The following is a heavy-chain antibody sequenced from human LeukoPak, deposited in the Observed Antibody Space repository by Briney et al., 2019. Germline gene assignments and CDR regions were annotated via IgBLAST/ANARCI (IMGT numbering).Heavy chain of an antibody. CDR3: ARGHIVVVAGHDGGFNI. V-gene: IGHV1-2*02. D-gene: IGHD2-21*02. CDR1: GYTFTGYY. CDR2: INPNSGGT. Sequence: GASVKVSCKASGYTFTGYYMHWVRQAPGHPREWLGWINPNSGGTSYAKKFQRRVTMTRDTSISTAYMELSRLRSDDTAAYYCARGHIVVVAGHDGGFNICGQGKRIMVSS. J-gene: IGHJ3*02.